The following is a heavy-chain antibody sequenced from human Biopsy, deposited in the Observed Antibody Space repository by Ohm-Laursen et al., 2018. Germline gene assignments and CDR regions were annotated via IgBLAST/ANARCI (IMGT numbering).Heavy chain of an antibody. CDR2: IWYDGTNE. J-gene: IGHJ2*01. CDR3: ARGLSSGWYGYFDV. CDR1: GFTFGHYA. V-gene: IGHV3-33*04. Sequence: SSLRLSCAASGFTFGHYAMHWVRQAPGKGLEWISLIWYDGTNEDYADSAKGRFTISRDNSKNTLYLQINTLTLEDTAFYYCARGLSSGWYGYFDVWGRGTLVTVSS. D-gene: IGHD6-19*01.